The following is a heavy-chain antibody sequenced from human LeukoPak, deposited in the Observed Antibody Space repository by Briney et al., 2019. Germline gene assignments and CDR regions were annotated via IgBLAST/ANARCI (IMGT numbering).Heavy chain of an antibody. CDR2: LSGSGGST. V-gene: IGHV3-23*01. CDR3: AKEPDDSSGY. Sequence: PGGSLRLSCAASGFTFSSYAMSWVRQAPGKGPERVSVLSGSGGSTDYADSVKGRFTISRDNSKHTLYLQMNSLRTEDTAVYYCAKEPDDSSGYWGQGTLVTVSS. J-gene: IGHJ4*02. D-gene: IGHD3-22*01. CDR1: GFTFSSYA.